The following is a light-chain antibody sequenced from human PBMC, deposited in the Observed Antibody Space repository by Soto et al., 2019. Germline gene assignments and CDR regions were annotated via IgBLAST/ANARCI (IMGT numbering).Light chain of an antibody. J-gene: IGKJ2*01. V-gene: IGKV3-20*01. CDR3: QQYGTSPYT. Sequence: EIVLTQSPGTLSLSPRERATLSCRASQSISGSYLAWYQQKPGQAPRLLIFAASSRATGIPARFNGSVSGTDFTLSISRLEPEDFAVYFCQQYGTSPYTFGQGTKLEIK. CDR1: QSISGSY. CDR2: AAS.